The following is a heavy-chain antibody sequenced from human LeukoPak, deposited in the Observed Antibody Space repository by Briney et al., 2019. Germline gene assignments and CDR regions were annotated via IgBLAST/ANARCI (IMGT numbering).Heavy chain of an antibody. Sequence: GASVKVSCKASGGTFSSYAISWVRQAPGQGLEWMGGIIPIFGTANYAQKFQGRVTITADESTSTAYMELSSLRSEDTAVYYCARDKGGSGSYYYYYYYMDVWGKGTTVTVSS. V-gene: IGHV1-69*13. D-gene: IGHD1-26*01. CDR1: GGTFSSYA. J-gene: IGHJ6*03. CDR3: ARDKGGSGSYYYYYYYMDV. CDR2: IIPIFGTA.